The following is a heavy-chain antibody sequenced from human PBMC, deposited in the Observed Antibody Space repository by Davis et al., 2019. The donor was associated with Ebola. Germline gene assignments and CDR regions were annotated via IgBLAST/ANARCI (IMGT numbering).Heavy chain of an antibody. D-gene: IGHD4-17*01. CDR2: ISGSGDLP. CDR3: AKEGPGTTFTTTFDY. J-gene: IGHJ4*02. V-gene: IGHV3-23*01. CDR1: GVSFNSYP. Sequence: GESLKISCAASGVSFNSYPISWLRQAPGKGLEWVSAISGSGDLPQYADSVRGRFIVSRDNSKNTVSLQMNGLRVEDTAIYYCAKEGPGTTFTTTFDYWGQGSLVTVSS.